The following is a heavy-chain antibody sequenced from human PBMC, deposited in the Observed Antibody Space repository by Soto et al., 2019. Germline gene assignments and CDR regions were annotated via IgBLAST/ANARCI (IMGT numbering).Heavy chain of an antibody. CDR1: GYTFTNFG. D-gene: IGHD5-18*01. CDR3: ARDQPGYSYGYGLGY. J-gene: IGHJ4*02. V-gene: IGHV3-21*01. Sequence: GASVKVSCKASGYTFTNFGISWVRQAPGKGLEWVSSISSSSSYIYYADSVKGRFTISRDNAKNSLYLQMNSLRAEDTAVYYCARDQPGYSYGYGLGYWGQGTLVTVSS. CDR2: ISSSSSYI.